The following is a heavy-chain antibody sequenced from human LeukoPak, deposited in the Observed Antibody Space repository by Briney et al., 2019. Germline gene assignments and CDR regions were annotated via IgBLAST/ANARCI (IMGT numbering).Heavy chain of an antibody. V-gene: IGHV4-39*07. J-gene: IGHJ1*01. CDR3: ARDLGWELAYFQH. Sequence: SETLSLTCTVSGGSISSSSYYWGWIRQPPGKELEWIGSIYYSGSTYYNPSLKSRVTISVDTSKNQFSLKLSSVTAADTAVYYCARDLGWELAYFQHWGQGTLVTVSS. CDR2: IYYSGST. CDR1: GGSISSSSYY. D-gene: IGHD1-26*01.